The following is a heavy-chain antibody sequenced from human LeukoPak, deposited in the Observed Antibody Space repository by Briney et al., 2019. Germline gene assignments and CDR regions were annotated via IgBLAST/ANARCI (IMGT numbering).Heavy chain of an antibody. J-gene: IGHJ4*02. CDR2: IYHSGST. CDR1: GYSISSGYY. CDR3: ARLKSAAGNYYFDY. D-gene: IGHD6-13*01. V-gene: IGHV4-38-2*01. Sequence: PLETLSLTRAVSGYSISSGYYWGWIRQPPGKGLEWIGSIYHSGSTYYNPSLKSRVTISVDTSKNQFSLKLSSVTAADTAVYYCARLKSAAGNYYFDYWGQGTLVTVSS.